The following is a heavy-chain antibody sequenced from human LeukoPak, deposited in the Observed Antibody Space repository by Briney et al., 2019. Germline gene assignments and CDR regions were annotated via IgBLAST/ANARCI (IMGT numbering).Heavy chain of an antibody. J-gene: IGHJ6*03. V-gene: IGHV4-59*11. CDR2: IYYSGST. CDR1: GGSISSHY. D-gene: IGHD2-2*01. CDR3: ARAVVVVVPAAKTKSGYYYYMDV. Sequence: SETLSLTCTVSGGSISSHYWSWIRHPPGKGLEGMGYIYYSGSTNYNPSLKSRVTISVDTSKNQFSLKLSSVTAADTAVYYCARAVVVVVPAAKTKSGYYYYMDVWGKGTTVTVSS.